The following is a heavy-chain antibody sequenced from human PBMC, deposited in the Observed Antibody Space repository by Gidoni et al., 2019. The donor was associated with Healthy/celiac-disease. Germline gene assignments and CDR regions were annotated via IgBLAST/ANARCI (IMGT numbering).Heavy chain of an antibody. CDR2: IYPGDSDT. CDR3: AKLNGAVTSYNWFDP. J-gene: IGHJ5*02. Sequence: EVQLVQSGAEVKQPGESLQISCKGSGYSFTSYWIGWVRKLPGKGLGWMGIIYPGDSDTRYSPSCQGQVTISADKSISTAYLQWSSLKASDTAMYYCAKLNGAVTSYNWFDPWGQGTLVTVSS. V-gene: IGHV5-51*01. CDR1: GYSFTSYW. D-gene: IGHD2-8*01.